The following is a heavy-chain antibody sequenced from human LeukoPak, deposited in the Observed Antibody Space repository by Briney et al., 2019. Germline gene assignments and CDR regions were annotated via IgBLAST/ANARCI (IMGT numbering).Heavy chain of an antibody. Sequence: ASVKVSCKASGYTFSGYYMHWVRQTPGQGLEWMGWINPNSGGTKYAQKFQGRVTMTRDTSISTAYMEVSRLRSDDTAVYYCARGGRKGNGYVNYWGQGTLVTVSS. V-gene: IGHV1-2*02. J-gene: IGHJ4*02. CDR3: ARGGRKGNGYVNY. CDR2: INPNSGGT. D-gene: IGHD3-3*01. CDR1: GYTFSGYY.